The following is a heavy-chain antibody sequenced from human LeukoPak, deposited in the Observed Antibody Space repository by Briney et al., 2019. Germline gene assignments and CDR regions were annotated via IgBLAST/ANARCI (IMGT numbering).Heavy chain of an antibody. V-gene: IGHV3-21*01. Sequence: PGGSLRLSCAASGFTFSSCSMNWVRQAPGKGLEWVSSISSSSSYIYYADSVKGRFTISRDNAKNSLYLQMNSLRAEDTAVYYCAREWELLDYYGMDVWGQGTTVTVSS. CDR3: AREWELLDYYGMDV. D-gene: IGHD1-26*01. J-gene: IGHJ6*02. CDR1: GFTFSSCS. CDR2: ISSSSSYI.